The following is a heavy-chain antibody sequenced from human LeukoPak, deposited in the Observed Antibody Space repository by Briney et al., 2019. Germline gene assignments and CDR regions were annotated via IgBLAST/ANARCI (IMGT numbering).Heavy chain of an antibody. J-gene: IGHJ4*02. CDR3: ARFIVGANRDY. D-gene: IGHD1-26*01. V-gene: IGHV1-69*01. CDR2: IIPIFGTA. Sequence: PGGSLRLSCAASGFTFSDHWMGWVRQAPGQGLEWMGGIIPIFGTANYAQKFQGRVTITADESTSTAYMELSSLRSEDTAVYYCARFIVGANRDYWGQGTLVTVSS. CDR1: GFTFSDHW.